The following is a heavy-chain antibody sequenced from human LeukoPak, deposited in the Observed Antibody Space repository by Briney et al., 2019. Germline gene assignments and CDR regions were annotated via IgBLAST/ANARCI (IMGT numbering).Heavy chain of an antibody. CDR1: GGSFSGYY. CDR3: ARGTGYSYGYFGY. Sequence: SETLSLTCAVYGGSFSGYYWSWIRQPPGKGLEWIGEINHSGSTNFNPSLKSRVTISVDTSKNQFSLKLSSVTAADTAVYYCARGTGYSYGYFGYWGQGTLVTVSS. J-gene: IGHJ4*02. D-gene: IGHD5-18*01. V-gene: IGHV4-34*01. CDR2: INHSGST.